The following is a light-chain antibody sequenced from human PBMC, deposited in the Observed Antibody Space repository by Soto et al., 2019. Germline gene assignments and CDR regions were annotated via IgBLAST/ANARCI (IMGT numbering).Light chain of an antibody. Sequence: EIMLTQSPATLSFSKGERATLSCRASQSVSSYLAWYQQKPGQAPRLLIYGASNRATGIPARFSGSGSGTDFTLTISSLEPEDFAVYYCQHRSNWPLTFGGGTKV. CDR1: QSVSSY. CDR2: GAS. CDR3: QHRSNWPLT. V-gene: IGKV3-11*01. J-gene: IGKJ4*01.